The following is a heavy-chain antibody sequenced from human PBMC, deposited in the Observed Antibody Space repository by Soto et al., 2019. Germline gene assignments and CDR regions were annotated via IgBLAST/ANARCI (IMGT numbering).Heavy chain of an antibody. CDR1: GFTFSSYE. CDR2: ISSSGSTI. CDR3: ARERSSGSYNYYYYYGMDV. Sequence: EVQLVESGGGLVQPGGSLRLSCAASGFTFSSYEMNWVRQAPGKGLEWVSYISSSGSTIYYGDSVKGRFTISRDNAKNSLYLQMNSLIAEDTAVYYCARERSSGSYNYYYYYGMDVWGQGTTVTVSS. J-gene: IGHJ6*02. D-gene: IGHD1-26*01. V-gene: IGHV3-48*03.